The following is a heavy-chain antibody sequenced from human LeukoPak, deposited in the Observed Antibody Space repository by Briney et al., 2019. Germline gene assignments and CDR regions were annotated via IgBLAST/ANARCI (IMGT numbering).Heavy chain of an antibody. CDR2: IYPGDSDT. D-gene: IGHD2-2*01. CDR3: ARGGGDIVVVPAAHFDY. Sequence: GESLKISCRGSGYSFTSYWIGWVRQMPGKGLEWMGIIYPGDSDTRYSPSFQGQVTISADKSISTAYLQWSSLKASDTAMYYCARGGGDIVVVPAAHFDYWGQGILVTVSS. V-gene: IGHV5-51*01. CDR1: GYSFTSYW. J-gene: IGHJ4*02.